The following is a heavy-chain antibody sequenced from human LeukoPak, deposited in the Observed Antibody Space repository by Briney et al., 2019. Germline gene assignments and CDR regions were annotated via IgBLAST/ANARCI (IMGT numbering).Heavy chain of an antibody. V-gene: IGHV3-21*01. CDR3: ARGAYHCSSTTCYPVD. CDR2: ISSGSSYI. D-gene: IGHD2-2*01. Sequence: PGGSLRLSCAASGFSFSSYSMNWVRRAPGKGLEWVSSISSGSSYIYYADSVKGRFTISRDNAKNSLYLQMNSLRAEDTAVYYCARGAYHCSSTTCYPVDWGQGTLVTVSS. J-gene: IGHJ4*02. CDR1: GFSFSSYS.